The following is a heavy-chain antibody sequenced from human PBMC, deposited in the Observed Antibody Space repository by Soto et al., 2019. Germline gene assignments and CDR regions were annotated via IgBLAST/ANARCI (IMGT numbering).Heavy chain of an antibody. CDR1: GASVSSYF. J-gene: IGHJ5*02. CDR3: ARVIRGAYYNSPLDT. V-gene: IGHV4-59*02. CDR2: IYNSGRT. Sequence: PSETLSLTCTVSGASVSSYFWSWVRQPPGKGLEWIGYIYNSGRTNYNPSLKSRVTISLDTSDNDFSLRLTSLTAADTAVCYCARVIRGAYYNSPLDTWGQGTVVTVSS. D-gene: IGHD3-10*01.